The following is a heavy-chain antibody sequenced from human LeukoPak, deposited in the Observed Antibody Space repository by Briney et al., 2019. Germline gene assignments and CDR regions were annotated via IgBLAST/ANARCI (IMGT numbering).Heavy chain of an antibody. J-gene: IGHJ3*02. Sequence: SETLPLTSTVSGGSISSYYWSWIRHPPGKGLERSGYIYPSGSTNYNPSLKSRVTISVDASKNQFSLKLSCVTAADTAVYYCARCTGTTRGAFDIWGQGTMVTVCS. CDR1: GGSISSYY. D-gene: IGHD3-10*02. V-gene: IGHV4-4*09. CDR2: IYPSGST. CDR3: ARCTGTTRGAFDI.